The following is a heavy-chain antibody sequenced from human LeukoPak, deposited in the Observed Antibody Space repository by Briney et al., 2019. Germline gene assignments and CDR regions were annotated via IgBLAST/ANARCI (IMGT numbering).Heavy chain of an antibody. J-gene: IGHJ6*03. D-gene: IGHD2-21*02. CDR3: ARAMLVTAIRSFYYYMDV. V-gene: IGHV1-69*05. CDR1: GGTFSSYA. Sequence: SVKVSCKASGGTFSSYAISWVRQAPGQGLEWMGGIIPIFGTANYAQKFQGRVTITTDESTSTAYMELSSLRSEDTAVYYRARAMLVTAIRSFYYYMDVWGKGTTVTVSS. CDR2: IIPIFGTA.